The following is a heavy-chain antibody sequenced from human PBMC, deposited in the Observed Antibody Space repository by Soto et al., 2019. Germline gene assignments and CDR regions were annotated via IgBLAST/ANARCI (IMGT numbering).Heavy chain of an antibody. CDR3: ARTARVPDF. CDR2: IYHTGVT. Sequence: SETLSLTCTVSGASVTTYYWGWFRQPPGQGLESLGYIYHTGVTNSNPSLRGRLSISIDTANNQFSLKLSSVTSADTAIYYCARTARVPDFWGPGILVTVSS. CDR1: GASVTTYY. J-gene: IGHJ4*02. V-gene: IGHV4-59*02. D-gene: IGHD2-2*01.